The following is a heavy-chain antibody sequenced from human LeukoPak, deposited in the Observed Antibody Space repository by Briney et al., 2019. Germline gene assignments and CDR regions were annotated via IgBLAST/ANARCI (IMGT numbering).Heavy chain of an antibody. D-gene: IGHD5-12*01. CDR2: ISSSGSTI. J-gene: IGHJ6*03. CDR1: GFTFSDYY. Sequence: GGSLRHSCAASGFTFSDYYMSWIRQAPGKGLEWVSYISSSGSTIYYADSVKGRFTISRDNAKNSLYLQMNSLRAEDTAVYYCARVSPKNIGYYYYYMDVWGKGTTVTVSS. V-gene: IGHV3-11*01. CDR3: ARVSPKNIGYYYYYMDV.